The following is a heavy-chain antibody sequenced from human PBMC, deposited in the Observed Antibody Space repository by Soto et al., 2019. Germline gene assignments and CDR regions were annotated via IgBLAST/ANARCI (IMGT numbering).Heavy chain of an antibody. Sequence: QVQLVESGGGVVQPGRSLRLSCAASGFTFSNYGMHWVRQAPGKGLEWVAIVYYDGNSKYYADSVKGRFTISRDNSTNTLSLQMNSLRVADTATYYCARLRSRYNSVTYAYSYYGLDVWGQGTTVTVSS. V-gene: IGHV3-33*01. CDR3: ARLRSRYNSVTYAYSYYGLDV. CDR1: GFTFSNYG. J-gene: IGHJ6*02. CDR2: VYYDGNSK. D-gene: IGHD1-1*01.